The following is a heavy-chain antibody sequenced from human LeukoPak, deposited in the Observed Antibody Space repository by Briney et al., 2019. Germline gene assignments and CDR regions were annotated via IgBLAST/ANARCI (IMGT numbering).Heavy chain of an antibody. D-gene: IGHD2-2*02. CDR2: IIPILGIA. CDR3: ARGAIVVVPAAIHGAFDI. Sequence: SVKVSCKASGGTFSSYAISWVRQAPGQGLEWMGRIIPILGIANYAQKFQGRVTITADKSTSTAYMELSSLRSDGTAVYYCARGAIVVVPAAIHGAFDIWGQGTMVTVSS. J-gene: IGHJ3*02. CDR1: GGTFSSYA. V-gene: IGHV1-69*04.